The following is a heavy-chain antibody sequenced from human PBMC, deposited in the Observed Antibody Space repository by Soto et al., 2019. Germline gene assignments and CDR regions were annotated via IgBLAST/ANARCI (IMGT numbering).Heavy chain of an antibody. D-gene: IGHD2-2*02. CDR2: ISSSSSYI. CDR3: ARDLGYRSSTSCYKAWFDP. CDR1: GFTFSSYS. Sequence: GSLRLSCAASGFTFSSYSMNWVRQAPGKGLEWVSSISSSSSYIYYADSVKGRFTISRDNAKNSLYLQMNSLRAEDTAVYYCARDLGYRSSTSCYKAWFDPWGQGTLVTVSS. J-gene: IGHJ5*02. V-gene: IGHV3-21*01.